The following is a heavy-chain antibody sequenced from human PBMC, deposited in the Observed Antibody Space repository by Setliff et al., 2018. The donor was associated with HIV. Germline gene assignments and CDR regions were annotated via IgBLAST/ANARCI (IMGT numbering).Heavy chain of an antibody. J-gene: IGHJ5*02. V-gene: IGHV4-38-2*02. D-gene: IGHD6-13*01. CDR2: IYHTEGT. CDR1: GDSISSDFY. Sequence: PSETLSLTCTVSGDSISSDFYWGWIRQPPGKGLEWIGSIYHTEGTYSNPSLTSRLSISLDTSKNQFSLKLTSVTATDTAVYYCARHRYSSSINWFDPWGQGTLVTVSS. CDR3: ARHRYSSSINWFDP.